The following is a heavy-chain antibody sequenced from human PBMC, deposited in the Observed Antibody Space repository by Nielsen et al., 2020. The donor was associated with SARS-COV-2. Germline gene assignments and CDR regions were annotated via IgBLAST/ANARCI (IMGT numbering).Heavy chain of an antibody. CDR3: ARDYKRLYSSSSTGWFDP. CDR1: GVTFSSYA. V-gene: IGHV1-69*13. CDR2: IIPIFGTA. J-gene: IGHJ5*02. D-gene: IGHD6-6*01. Sequence: SVKFSCKASGVTFSSYAISWVRQAPGQGLEWMGGIIPIFGTANYAQKFQGRVTITADESTSTAYMELSSLRSEDTAVYYCARDYKRLYSSSSTGWFDPWGQGTLVTVSS.